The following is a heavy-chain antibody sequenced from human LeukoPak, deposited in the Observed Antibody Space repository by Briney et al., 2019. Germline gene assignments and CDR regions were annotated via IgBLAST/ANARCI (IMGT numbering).Heavy chain of an antibody. D-gene: IGHD6-13*01. J-gene: IGHJ4*02. CDR3: ARESGDSNFDY. CDR1: GGSFSGYY. CDR2: IYYSGST. Sequence: SETLSLTCAVYGGSFSGYYWSRIRQPPGKGLEWIGYIYYSGSTNYNPSLKSRVTISVDTSKNQFSLKLSSVTAADTAVYYCARESGDSNFDYWGQGTLVTVSS. V-gene: IGHV4-59*01.